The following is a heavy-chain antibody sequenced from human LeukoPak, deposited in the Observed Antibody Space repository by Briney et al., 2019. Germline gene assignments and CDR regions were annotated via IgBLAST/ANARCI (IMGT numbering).Heavy chain of an antibody. CDR3: ARHPDYQDSSGYHY. Sequence: SETLSLTCAVYGGSFSGYYWSWIRQPPGKGLEWIGSIYYSGSTYYNPSLKSRVTISVDTSKNQFSLKLSSVTAADTAVYYCARHPDYQDSSGYHYWGQGTLVTVSS. V-gene: IGHV4-34*01. D-gene: IGHD3-22*01. CDR1: GGSFSGYY. CDR2: IYYSGST. J-gene: IGHJ4*02.